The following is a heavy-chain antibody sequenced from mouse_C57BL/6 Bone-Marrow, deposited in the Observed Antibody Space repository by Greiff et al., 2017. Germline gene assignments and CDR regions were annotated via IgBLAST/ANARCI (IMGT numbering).Heavy chain of an antibody. CDR2: IYPGSGNT. D-gene: IGHD1-1*01. CDR3: ARAFYYYGGYFDY. Sequence: AQLQQSGAELVRPGASVKLSCKASGYTFTDYYINWVKQRPGQGLEWIARIYPGSGNTYYNEKFKGKATLTAEKSSSTAYMQLSSLTSEDSAVYFCARAFYYYGGYFDYWGQGTTLTVSS. J-gene: IGHJ2*01. V-gene: IGHV1-76*01. CDR1: GYTFTDYY.